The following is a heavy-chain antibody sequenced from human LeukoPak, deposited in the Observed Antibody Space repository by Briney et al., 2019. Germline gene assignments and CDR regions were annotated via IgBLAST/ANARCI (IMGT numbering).Heavy chain of an antibody. V-gene: IGHV1-2*02. CDR2: INPKNDAT. J-gene: IGHJ4*02. CDR1: GYTFTDYY. CDR3: ARSMTNLNTAMVPDY. Sequence: GASVKVSCKASGYTFTDYYMHWVRQAPGQGLEWMGWINPKNDATNYAQKFQGRVTMTRDTSIGTAYMELGRLTSDDTAFYYCARSMTNLNTAMVPDYWGQGTLVTVSS. D-gene: IGHD5-18*01.